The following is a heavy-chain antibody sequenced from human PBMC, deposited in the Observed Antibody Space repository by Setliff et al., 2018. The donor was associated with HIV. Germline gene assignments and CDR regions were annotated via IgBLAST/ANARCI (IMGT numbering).Heavy chain of an antibody. CDR1: GYTFTTYY. D-gene: IGHD1-26*01. J-gene: IGHJ5*02. CDR3: ARGSIVSTARWNH. V-gene: IGHV1-46*01. CDR2: INPGGGNT. Sequence: ASVKVSCKASGYTFTTYYIHWMRQAPGQGLEWLAVINPGGGNTNYAQKFQGRVTMTRNTSISTAYMELSSLRSEDTAVYYCARGSIVSTARWNHWGRGTLVTVSS.